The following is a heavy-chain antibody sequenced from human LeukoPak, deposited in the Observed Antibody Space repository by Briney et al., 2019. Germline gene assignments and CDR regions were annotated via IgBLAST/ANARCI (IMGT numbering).Heavy chain of an antibody. D-gene: IGHD5-24*01. CDR2: IIPIFGTA. CDR3: ARVRDGYNSYYFDY. J-gene: IGHJ4*02. V-gene: IGHV1-69*13. CDR1: GGTFSSYA. Sequence: GASVKVSCKASGGTFSSYAISWVRQAPGQGLEWMGGIIPIFGTANYAQKFQGRVTITADESTSTAYMELSSLRSEDTAVYYCARVRDGYNSYYFDYWGQGTPVTVSS.